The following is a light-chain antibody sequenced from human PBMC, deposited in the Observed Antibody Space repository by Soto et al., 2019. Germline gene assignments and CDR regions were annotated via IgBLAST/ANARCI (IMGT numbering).Light chain of an antibody. CDR1: SSDVGSYNL. V-gene: IGLV2-23*01. CDR2: EGS. CDR3: CSYAGSSPYV. Sequence: QSALTQPASVSGSPGQSITISCTGTSSDVGSYNLVSWYQQHPGKAPKFMIYEGSKRPSGVSNRFSGYKSGNTASLTISGLQAEDEADYYCCSYAGSSPYVFGTGTKVTVL. J-gene: IGLJ1*01.